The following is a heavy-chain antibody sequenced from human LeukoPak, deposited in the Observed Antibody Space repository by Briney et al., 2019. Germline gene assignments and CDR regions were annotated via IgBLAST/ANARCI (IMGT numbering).Heavy chain of an antibody. D-gene: IGHD6-13*01. V-gene: IGHV4-59*01. J-gene: IGHJ5*02. CDR3: ARAYSSSRGWFDP. CDR2: IYYSGST. Sequence: SETLSLTCTVSGGSISSYYWSWIRQAPGKGLEWNAYIYYSGSTNYNPSLESRVTISEDTSKNQFSLKLSSVTAADTAVYYCARAYSSSRGWFDPWGQGTLVTVSS. CDR1: GGSISSYY.